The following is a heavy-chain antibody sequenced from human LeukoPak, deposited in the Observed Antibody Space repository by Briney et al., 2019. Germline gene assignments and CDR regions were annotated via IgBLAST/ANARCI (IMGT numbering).Heavy chain of an antibody. D-gene: IGHD5-18*01. CDR3: ASEGIQRGIGY. CDR1: GGSISSGDYY. J-gene: IGHJ4*02. Sequence: SETLSLTCTVSGGSISSGDYYWSWIRQPPGKGLEWIGYIYYSGSTYYNPSLKSRVTISVDTSKNQFSLKLSSVTAADTAVYYCASEGIQRGIGYWGQGTLVTVSS. V-gene: IGHV4-30-4*01. CDR2: IYYSGST.